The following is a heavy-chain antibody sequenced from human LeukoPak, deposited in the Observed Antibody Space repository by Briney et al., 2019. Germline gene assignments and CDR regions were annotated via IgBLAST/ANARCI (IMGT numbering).Heavy chain of an antibody. CDR1: GGSFTSHY. D-gene: IGHD6-19*01. Sequence: SETLSLTCTVSGGSFTSHYWGWIRQPPGKGLEWIGSIYYSGSTYYNPSLKSRVTISVDTSKNQFSLKLSSVTAADTAVYYCARRFLEGGWYGEPNDAFDIWGQGTTVTVSS. CDR2: IYYSGST. J-gene: IGHJ3*02. V-gene: IGHV4-39*01. CDR3: ARRFLEGGWYGEPNDAFDI.